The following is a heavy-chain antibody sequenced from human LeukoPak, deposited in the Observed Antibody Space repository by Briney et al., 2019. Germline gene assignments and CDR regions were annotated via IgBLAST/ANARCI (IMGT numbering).Heavy chain of an antibody. Sequence: PSETLSLTCAGYGGSFSGYYWSWIRQPPGKGLEWIGEINHSGSTNYNPSLKSRVTISVDTSKNQFSLKLSSVTAADTAVYYCARGRVRRDGYNSDWYFDLWGRGTLVTVSS. CDR1: GGSFSGYY. D-gene: IGHD5-24*01. CDR2: INHSGST. V-gene: IGHV4-34*01. CDR3: ARGRVRRDGYNSDWYFDL. J-gene: IGHJ2*01.